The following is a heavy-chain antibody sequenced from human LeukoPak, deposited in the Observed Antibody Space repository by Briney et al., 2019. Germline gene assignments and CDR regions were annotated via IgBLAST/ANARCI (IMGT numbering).Heavy chain of an antibody. V-gene: IGHV4-30-2*01. D-gene: IGHD3-3*01. J-gene: IGHJ6*03. CDR2: IYHSGST. CDR1: GGSISSGGYY. CDR3: ASITSGFYYYYMDV. Sequence: SETLSLTCTVSGGSISSGGYYWSWIRQPPGKGLEWIGYIYHSGSTYYNPSLKSRVTISVDRSKNQFSLNLSSVTAADTAVYYCASITSGFYYYYMDVWGKGTTVTVSS.